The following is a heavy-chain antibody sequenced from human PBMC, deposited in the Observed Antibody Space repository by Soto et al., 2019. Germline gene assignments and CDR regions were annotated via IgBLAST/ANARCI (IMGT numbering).Heavy chain of an antibody. CDR2: ISGSGGST. V-gene: IGHV3-23*01. Sequence: EVQLLESGGGLVQPGGSLRLSCAASGFTFSSYAMSWVRQAPGKGLEWVSAISGSGGSTYYADSVKGRFTISRDNSKNTLYLQMNSLRAEDTAVYYCAKVPIVTYGSGSYYKTIWFDPWGQGTLVTVSS. J-gene: IGHJ5*02. D-gene: IGHD3-10*01. CDR1: GFTFSSYA. CDR3: AKVPIVTYGSGSYYKTIWFDP.